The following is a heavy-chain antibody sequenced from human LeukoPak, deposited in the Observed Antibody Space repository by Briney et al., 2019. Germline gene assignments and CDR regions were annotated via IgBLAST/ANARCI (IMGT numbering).Heavy chain of an antibody. CDR2: ISGSGGST. CDR1: GFTFSSYA. D-gene: IGHD2-2*03. Sequence: GGSLRLSCAASGFTFSSYAMSWVRQAPGKGLEWVSAISGSGGSTYYADSMKGRFTISRDNSKNTLYLQMNSLRAEDTAVYYCAKVNVGWGAFDIWGQGTMVTVSS. CDR3: AKVNVGWGAFDI. V-gene: IGHV3-23*01. J-gene: IGHJ3*02.